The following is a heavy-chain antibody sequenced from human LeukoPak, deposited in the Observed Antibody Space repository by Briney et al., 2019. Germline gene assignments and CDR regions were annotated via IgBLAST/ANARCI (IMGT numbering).Heavy chain of an antibody. CDR2: INHSGST. CDR3: ARRLLWFGEFGG. CDR1: GGSISSSSYY. V-gene: IGHV4-39*07. J-gene: IGHJ4*02. D-gene: IGHD3-10*01. Sequence: PSETLSLTCTVSGGSISSSSYYWSWIRQPPGKGLEWIGEINHSGSTNYNPSLKSRVTISVDTSKNQFSLKLSSVTAADTAVYYCARRLLWFGEFGGWGQGTLVTVSS.